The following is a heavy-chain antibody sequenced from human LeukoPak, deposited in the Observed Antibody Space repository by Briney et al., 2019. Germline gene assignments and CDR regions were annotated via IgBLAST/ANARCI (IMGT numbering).Heavy chain of an antibody. V-gene: IGHV1-69*04. Sequence: SVKLSCKASGGTFSSYAISWVRQAPGQGLEWMGRIIPILGITNYAQKFQGRVTITADKSTSTAYMELSSLRSEDAAVYYCARGRTTGTLYYYGMDVWGQGTTVTVSS. CDR3: ARGRTTGTLYYYGMDV. CDR2: IIPILGIT. D-gene: IGHD1-1*01. J-gene: IGHJ6*02. CDR1: GGTFSSYA.